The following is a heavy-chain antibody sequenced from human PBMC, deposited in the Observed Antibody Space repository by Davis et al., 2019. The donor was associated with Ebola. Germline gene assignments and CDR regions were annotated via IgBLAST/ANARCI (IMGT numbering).Heavy chain of an antibody. J-gene: IGHJ5*02. D-gene: IGHD6-25*01. Sequence: PGGSLRLSCAASGFIFRDYWMSWVRQAPGRGLEWVAKIKQDGSDTYYLASVKGRFTISRDNAKNSLYLQINSLRAEDTAVYYCAKDSGWQMSPWGQGTLVAVSS. CDR1: GFIFRDYW. CDR2: IKQDGSDT. CDR3: AKDSGWQMSP. V-gene: IGHV3-7*01.